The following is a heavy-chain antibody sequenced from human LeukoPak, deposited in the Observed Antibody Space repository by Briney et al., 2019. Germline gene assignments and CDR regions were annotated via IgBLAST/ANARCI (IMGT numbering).Heavy chain of an antibody. J-gene: IGHJ4*02. D-gene: IGHD6-13*01. CDR1: GCSISSYY. CDR2: IYYSGGT. CDR3: ARDRNRAGLLDY. Sequence: KPSETLSLTCTVSGCSISSYYWSWIRQPPGKGLEWIGYIYYSGGTNYNPSLKSRVTISVDTSKNQFSLKLSSVTAADTAVYYCARDRNRAGLLDYWGQGTLVTVSS. V-gene: IGHV4-59*01.